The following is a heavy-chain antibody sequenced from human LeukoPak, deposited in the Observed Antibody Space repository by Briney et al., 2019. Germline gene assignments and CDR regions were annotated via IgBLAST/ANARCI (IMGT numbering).Heavy chain of an antibody. Sequence: TGGSLRLSCAASGLTFSSYAVSWVRQAPGKGLEWVSAISGSGGSTYYADSVKGRFTISRDNSKNTLYLQMNSLRVEDTAVYYCARCSGGSYYYGMDVWGQGTTVTVSS. V-gene: IGHV3-23*01. CDR1: GLTFSSYA. CDR2: ISGSGGST. D-gene: IGHD1-26*01. J-gene: IGHJ6*02. CDR3: ARCSGGSYYYGMDV.